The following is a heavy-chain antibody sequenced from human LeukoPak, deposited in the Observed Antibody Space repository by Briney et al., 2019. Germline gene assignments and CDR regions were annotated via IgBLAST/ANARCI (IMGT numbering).Heavy chain of an antibody. CDR3: ARGTAAAAKYYYYGMDV. CDR1: GFTLSSYW. V-gene: IGHV3-74*01. CDR2: INSDGSST. J-gene: IGHJ6*02. Sequence: GGSLRLSCAASGFTLSSYWMHWVRQAPGKGLVWVSRINSDGSSTSYADSVKGRFTISRDNAKNTLYLQMNSLRAEDTAVYYCARGTAAAAKYYYYGMDVWGQGTTVTVSS. D-gene: IGHD6-13*01.